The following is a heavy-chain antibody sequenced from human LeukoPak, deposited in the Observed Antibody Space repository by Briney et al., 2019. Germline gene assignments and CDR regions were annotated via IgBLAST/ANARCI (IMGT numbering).Heavy chain of an antibody. Sequence: SVKVFCKASGGTFSSYAISWVRQAPGQGLEWMGRIIPILGIANYAQKFQGRVTITADISTSTAYMELSSLRSEDTAVYYCARDREAVAGLVDYWGQGTLVTVSS. J-gene: IGHJ4*02. CDR2: IIPILGIA. D-gene: IGHD6-19*01. CDR3: ARDREAVAGLVDY. CDR1: GGTFSSYA. V-gene: IGHV1-69*04.